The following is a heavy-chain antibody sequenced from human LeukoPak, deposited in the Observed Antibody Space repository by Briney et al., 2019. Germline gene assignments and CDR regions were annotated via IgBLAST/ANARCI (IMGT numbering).Heavy chain of an antibody. J-gene: IGHJ5*02. CDR3: ARNAGSYFEFAP. D-gene: IGHD1-26*01. Sequence: ASVKVSCKASGYTFSTYGLSWVRQAPGQGLEWMGWISGNSGKTHYAQKFQDRVTLTTDTSSTTAFMELRSLRSDDTAMYYCARNAGSYFEFAPWGQGTLVTVSS. CDR2: ISGNSGKT. V-gene: IGHV1-18*01. CDR1: GYTFSTYG.